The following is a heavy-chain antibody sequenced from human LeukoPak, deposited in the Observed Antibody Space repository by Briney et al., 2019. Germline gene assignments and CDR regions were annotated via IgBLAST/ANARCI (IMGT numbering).Heavy chain of an antibody. D-gene: IGHD6-19*01. CDR2: ISSSSSYI. J-gene: IGHJ4*02. CDR1: GFTFSSYS. Sequence: PGGSLRLSCAASGFTFSSYSMNWVRQAPGKGLEWVSSISSSSSYIYYADSVKGRFTISRDNAKNSLYLQMNSLRAEDTAVYYCARGSPGYSSGWYVDYWGQGTLVTVSS. CDR3: ARGSPGYSSGWYVDY. V-gene: IGHV3-21*01.